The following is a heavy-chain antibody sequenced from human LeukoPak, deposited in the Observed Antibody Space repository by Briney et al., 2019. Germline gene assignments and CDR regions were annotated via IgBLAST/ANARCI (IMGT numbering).Heavy chain of an antibody. D-gene: IGHD3-9*01. V-gene: IGHV3-23*01. CDR3: AKAANYDILTGYYLDY. Sequence: GGSLRLSCIASGFTFSSYAMNWVRQAPGKGLEWVSAITGGGDTTYYADSVKGRFTISRDNSKNTLYLQMNNLRAEDTAIYYCAKAANYDILTGYYLDYWGQGTLVTVSS. CDR2: ITGGGDTT. CDR1: GFTFSSYA. J-gene: IGHJ4*02.